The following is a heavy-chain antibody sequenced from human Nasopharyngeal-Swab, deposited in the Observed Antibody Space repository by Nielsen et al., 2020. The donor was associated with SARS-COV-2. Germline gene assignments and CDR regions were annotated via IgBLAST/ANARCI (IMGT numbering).Heavy chain of an antibody. V-gene: IGHV1-46*01. D-gene: IGHD3-3*01. CDR2: INPSGSST. Sequence: ASVKVSCKASGYTFTSYYMHWVRQAPGQGLEWMGIINPSGSSTSYAQKFQGRVTMTRDTSTSTVYMELSSLRSEDTAVYYCARDGVLTIFGVWRAPGSEYYFDYWGQGTLVTVSS. CDR3: ARDGVLTIFGVWRAPGSEYYFDY. J-gene: IGHJ4*02. CDR1: GYTFTSYY.